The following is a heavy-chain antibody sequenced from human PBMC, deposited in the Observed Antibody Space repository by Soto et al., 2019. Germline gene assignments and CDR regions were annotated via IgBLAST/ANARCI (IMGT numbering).Heavy chain of an antibody. D-gene: IGHD1-26*01. Sequence: EVQLVESGGGLVKPGGSLRLSCAASGFTFSRYNMNWVRQAPGKGLEWVSSITSSSGYIFYEDSVKGRFTISRDNAKNSLYLQMNSMRVEDTAVYYCARYSGTYRDYWGQGTLVTVSS. J-gene: IGHJ4*02. V-gene: IGHV3-21*01. CDR2: ITSSSGYI. CDR1: GFTFSRYN. CDR3: ARYSGTYRDY.